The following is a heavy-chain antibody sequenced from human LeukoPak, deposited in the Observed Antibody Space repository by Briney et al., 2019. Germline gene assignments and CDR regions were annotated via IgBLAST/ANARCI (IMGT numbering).Heavy chain of an antibody. J-gene: IGHJ4*02. CDR3: AKAIGAIDHDY. D-gene: IGHD1-26*01. Sequence: PGGSLRLSCAASGFTFRSFSMTWVRQAPGKGLEGVSTVTDSGSNTYYADSVKGRFTNSRDNSKNTLYLQMSSLKAEDTAIYYCAKAIGAIDHDYWGQGTLVTVSS. CDR1: GFTFRSFS. CDR2: VTDSGSNT. V-gene: IGHV3-23*01.